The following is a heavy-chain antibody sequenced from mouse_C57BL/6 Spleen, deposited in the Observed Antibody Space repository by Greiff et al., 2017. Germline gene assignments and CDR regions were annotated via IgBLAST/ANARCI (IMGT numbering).Heavy chain of an antibody. CDR1: GYTFTSYW. D-gene: IGHD2-3*01. Sequence: QVQLKQPGAELVKPGASVKLSCKASGYTFTSYWMHWVKQRPGQGLEWIGMIHPNSGSTNYNEKFKSKATLTVDKSSSTAYMQLSSLTSEDSAVYYCARYDGYYYFDYWGQGTTLTVSS. CDR3: ARYDGYYYFDY. V-gene: IGHV1-64*01. CDR2: IHPNSGST. J-gene: IGHJ2*01.